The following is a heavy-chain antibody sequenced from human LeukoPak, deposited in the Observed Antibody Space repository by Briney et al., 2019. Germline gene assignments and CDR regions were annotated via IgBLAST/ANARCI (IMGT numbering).Heavy chain of an antibody. CDR3: ARDAGGSGWFSYFDY. V-gene: IGHV4-59*01. Sequence: SETLSLTCTVSGGSISSYYWSWIRQPPGKGLEWIGYIYYSGSTNYNPSLKSRVTISVDTSKNQFSLKLSSVTAADTAVYYCARDAGGSGWFSYFDYWGQGTLVTVSS. CDR1: GGSISSYY. CDR2: IYYSGST. J-gene: IGHJ4*02. D-gene: IGHD6-19*01.